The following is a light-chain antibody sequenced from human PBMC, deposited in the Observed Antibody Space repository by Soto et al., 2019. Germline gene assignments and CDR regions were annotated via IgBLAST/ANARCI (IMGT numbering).Light chain of an antibody. Sequence: QSVLTQPPSASGSPGQSVTISCTGTSSDVGGYNFVSWYQQFPGKAPKLMIYEVSNRPSGVSDRFSGSKSGNTASLIISGLQAEDEADYYCSSQTGSATMVFGGGTKLTVL. CDR1: SSDVGGYNF. V-gene: IGLV2-14*01. J-gene: IGLJ2*01. CDR3: SSQTGSATMV. CDR2: EVS.